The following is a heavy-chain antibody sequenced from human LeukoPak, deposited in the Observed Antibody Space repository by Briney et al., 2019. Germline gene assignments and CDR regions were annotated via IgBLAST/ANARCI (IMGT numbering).Heavy chain of an antibody. CDR1: GGIFISYA. CDR2: IIPIFGTA. Sequence: GASVKVSCKDSGGIFISYAMSWVGQAPGQGLEWMGGIIPIFGTANYAQKFQGRVTITADESTSTVYMELSSLRSEDTAVYYCARVERAAMGIFDYWGQGTLVTVSS. V-gene: IGHV1-69*13. D-gene: IGHD2-2*01. J-gene: IGHJ4*02. CDR3: ARVERAAMGIFDY.